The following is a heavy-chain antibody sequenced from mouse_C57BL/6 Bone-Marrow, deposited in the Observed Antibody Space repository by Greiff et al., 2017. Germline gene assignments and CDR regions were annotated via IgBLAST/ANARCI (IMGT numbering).Heavy chain of an antibody. CDR3: ARWDYDYAFYFDY. D-gene: IGHD2-4*01. Sequence: EVKLVESGGGLVQPGGSLKLSCAASGIDFSRYWMSWVRRAPGKGLEWIGEINPDSSTINYATSLKDKFIISRDNAKNTLYLQMIKVRSEDTALYYCARWDYDYAFYFDYWGQGTTLTVSS. CDR1: GIDFSRYW. J-gene: IGHJ2*01. V-gene: IGHV4-1*01. CDR2: INPDSSTI.